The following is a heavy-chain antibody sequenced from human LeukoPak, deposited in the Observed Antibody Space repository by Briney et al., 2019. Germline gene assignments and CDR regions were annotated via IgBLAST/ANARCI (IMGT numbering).Heavy chain of an antibody. Sequence: SETLSLTCAVYGGSFSGYYWSWIRQPPGKGLEWIGEINHSGSTNYNPSLKSRVTISVDTSKNQFSLKLSSVTAADTAVYYCARDPDLHVDTHPWGQGTLVTVSS. V-gene: IGHV4-34*01. J-gene: IGHJ5*02. D-gene: IGHD5-18*01. CDR3: ARDPDLHVDTHP. CDR2: INHSGST. CDR1: GGSFSGYY.